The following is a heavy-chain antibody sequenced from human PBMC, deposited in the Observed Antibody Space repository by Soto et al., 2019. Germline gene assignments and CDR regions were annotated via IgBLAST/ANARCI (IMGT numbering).Heavy chain of an antibody. V-gene: IGHV3-11*01. CDR3: ARGGHRAWDLPEY. Sequence: QVQLVESGGGLVKPGGSLRLSCAASGFTFSDYHLTWIRQAPGKWLEWLSYMSGGGSTIYYADSVKGRFTISRDNAKNSLYLHMNSLRAEDTAVYCCARGGHRAWDLPEYWGQGNLVTVSS. D-gene: IGHD1-26*01. CDR2: MSGGGSTI. J-gene: IGHJ4*02. CDR1: GFTFSDYH.